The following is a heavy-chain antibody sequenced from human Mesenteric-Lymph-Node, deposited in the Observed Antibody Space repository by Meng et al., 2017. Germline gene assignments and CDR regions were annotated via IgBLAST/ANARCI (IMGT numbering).Heavy chain of an antibody. V-gene: IGHV4-30-4*01. Sequence: RGSGAGLVRRSETLSLTYTVSGDSISSGEYFWSWVRQPPGKGLEWIGYMDYRGSTFYNPSLKSRVTISVDTSKNQFSLKLSSVTAADTAVYFCARGELLWNYWGQGTLVTVSS. J-gene: IGHJ4*02. CDR2: MDYRGST. CDR3: ARGELLWNY. D-gene: IGHD2-2*01. CDR1: GDSISSGEYF.